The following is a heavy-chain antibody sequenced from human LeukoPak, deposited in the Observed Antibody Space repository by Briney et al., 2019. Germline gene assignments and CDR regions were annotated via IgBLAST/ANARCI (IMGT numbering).Heavy chain of an antibody. CDR2: INAGNGNT. CDR3: ARDPNIVVVVAATGYGMDV. J-gene: IGHJ6*02. CDR1: GYTFTSYA. Sequence: ASVEVSCKASGYTFTSYAMHWVRQAPGQRLEWMGWINAGNGNTKYSQKFQGRVTITRDTSASTAYMELSSLRSEDTAVYYCARDPNIVVVVAATGYGMDVWGQGTTVTVSS. V-gene: IGHV1-3*01. D-gene: IGHD2-15*01.